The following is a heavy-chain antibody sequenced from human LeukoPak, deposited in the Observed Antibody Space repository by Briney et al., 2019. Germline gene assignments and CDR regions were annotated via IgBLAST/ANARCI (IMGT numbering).Heavy chain of an antibody. J-gene: IGHJ4*02. CDR3: ARGFYYFYGPPGGFDY. CDR1: GFTFSSYS. Sequence: GGSLRLSCAASGFTFSSYSMNWVRQAPGKGLEWVSSISRSSSYKYYADSVKGRFTISRDNAKNSLYLQMNSLRAEDMTVYYCARGFYYFYGPPGGFDYWGQGTLVTVSS. CDR2: ISRSSSYK. D-gene: IGHD3-10*01. V-gene: IGHV3-21*01.